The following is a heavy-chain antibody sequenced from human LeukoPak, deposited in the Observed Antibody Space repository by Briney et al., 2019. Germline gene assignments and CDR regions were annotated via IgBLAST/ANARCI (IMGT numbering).Heavy chain of an antibody. CDR2: IYYSGST. Sequence: SETLSLTCTVPGGSISSYYWSWIPQPPGKGLEWIGYIYYSGSTNYNPSLKSRVTISVDTSKNQFSLKLSSVTAADTAVYYCARGKNTAMYWGQGTLVTVSS. V-gene: IGHV4-59*01. CDR1: GGSISSYY. D-gene: IGHD5-18*01. CDR3: ARGKNTAMY. J-gene: IGHJ4*02.